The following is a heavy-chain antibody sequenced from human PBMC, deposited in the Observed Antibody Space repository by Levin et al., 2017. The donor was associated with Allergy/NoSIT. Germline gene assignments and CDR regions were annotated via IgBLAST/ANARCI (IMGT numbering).Heavy chain of an antibody. CDR1: GGSFSGYY. CDR2: INHSGST. D-gene: IGHD4-17*01. J-gene: IGHJ5*02. CDR3: ARSPSYGDYRP. Sequence: SETLSLTCAVYGGSFSGYYWSWIRQPPGKGLEWIGEINHSGSTNYNPSLKSRVTISVDTSKNQFSLKLSSVTAADTAVYYCARSPSYGDYRPWGQGTLVTVSS. V-gene: IGHV4-34*01.